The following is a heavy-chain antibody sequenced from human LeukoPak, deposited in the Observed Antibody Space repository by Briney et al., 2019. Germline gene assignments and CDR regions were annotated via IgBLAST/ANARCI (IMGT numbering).Heavy chain of an antibody. CDR1: GGSISSYY. CDR3: ARGIGWRTYCSSTSCYAYFDY. V-gene: IGHV4-59*12. CDR2: IYYSGST. Sequence: SETLSLTCTVSGGSISSYYWSWIRQPPGKGLEWIGYIYYSGSTNYNPSLKSRLTISVDTSKNQFSLKLSSVTAADTAVYYCARGIGWRTYCSSTSCYAYFDYWGQGTLVTVSS. D-gene: IGHD2-2*01. J-gene: IGHJ4*02.